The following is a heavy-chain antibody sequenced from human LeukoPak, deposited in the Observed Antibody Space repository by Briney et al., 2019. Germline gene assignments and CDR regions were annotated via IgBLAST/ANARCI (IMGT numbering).Heavy chain of an antibody. CDR3: VIYLYYWAAMDV. CDR2: IGSDDRT. Sequence: GGSLRLSCAASGFTFRGYAISWVRQAPGKGLEWVSGIGSDDRTHYAESVKGRFAISIGMDESTLFLQMNSLRAEDTALYYCVIYLYYWAAMDVWGQGTTVTVS. CDR1: GFTFRGYA. V-gene: IGHV3-23*01. J-gene: IGHJ6*02. D-gene: IGHD3-10*01.